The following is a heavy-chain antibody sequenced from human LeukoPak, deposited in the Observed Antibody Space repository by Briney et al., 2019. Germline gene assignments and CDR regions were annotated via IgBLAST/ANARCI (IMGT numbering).Heavy chain of an antibody. CDR1: GFIFSNYE. CDR3: ARGRDGHKQNPDY. V-gene: IGHV3-48*03. D-gene: IGHD5-24*01. J-gene: IGHJ4*02. Sequence: GGSLRLSCAASGFIFSNYEMNWVRQAPGKGLEWVSFISTSGSIKYYAESVKGRFTISRDNTKNSLYLRMNSLRAEDTALYYCARGRDGHKQNPDYWGQGTLVTVSS. CDR2: ISTSGSIK.